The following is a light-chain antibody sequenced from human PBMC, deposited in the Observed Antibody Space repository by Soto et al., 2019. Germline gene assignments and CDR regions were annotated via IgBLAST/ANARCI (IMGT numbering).Light chain of an antibody. Sequence: QSVLTQPPSASGSPGQSVTLSCTGSSSDVGTYNYVSWYQQHPGKAPRLMIYEVIKRPSGVSNRFSGSKSGNTASLTISGLQAEDEAGYYCSSLTSTNTLAFGGGTKVTVL. CDR1: SSDVGTYNY. V-gene: IGLV2-14*01. CDR2: EVI. CDR3: SSLTSTNTLA. J-gene: IGLJ2*01.